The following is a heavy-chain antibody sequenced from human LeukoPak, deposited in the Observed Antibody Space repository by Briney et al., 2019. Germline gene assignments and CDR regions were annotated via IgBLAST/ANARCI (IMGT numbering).Heavy chain of an antibody. D-gene: IGHD3-22*01. CDR1: GFTFSSYK. CDR2: ISSSGSTI. J-gene: IGHJ4*02. CDR3: ARDTKYYDSSGYFNFDY. V-gene: IGHV3-48*03. Sequence: GGSLRLSCAASGFTFSSYKMTWVRQAQGKGLEWVSYISSSGSTIYYADSVKGRYTISRDNAKNSLYLQMNSLRAEDTAVYYCARDTKYYDSSGYFNFDYWGQGTLVTVSS.